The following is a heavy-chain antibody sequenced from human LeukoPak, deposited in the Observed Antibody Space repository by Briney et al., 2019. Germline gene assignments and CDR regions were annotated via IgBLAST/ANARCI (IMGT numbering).Heavy chain of an antibody. CDR2: ISGSGGST. CDR1: GFTFSNYA. Sequence: PGGSLRLSCAASGFTFSNYAMSWVRQAPGKGLEWVSGISGSGGSTYYADSVKGRFTISRDNSKNTLYLQMNSLRAEDTAVYYCAGRYCSGGSCYQFDYWGQGTLVTVSS. J-gene: IGHJ4*02. D-gene: IGHD2-15*01. V-gene: IGHV3-23*01. CDR3: AGRYCSGGSCYQFDY.